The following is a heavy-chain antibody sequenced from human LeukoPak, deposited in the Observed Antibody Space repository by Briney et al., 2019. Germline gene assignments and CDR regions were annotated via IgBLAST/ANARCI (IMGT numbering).Heavy chain of an antibody. J-gene: IGHJ4*02. V-gene: IGHV3-30-3*01. Sequence: PGRSLRLSCAVSGFTFSSYAMHWVRQAPGKGLEWVAVISYDGSNKYYADSVKGRFTISRDNSKNTLYLQMNSLRDEDTAVYYCARARTHGSGSCGDYWGQGTLVTVSS. CDR2: ISYDGSNK. CDR1: GFTFSSYA. CDR3: ARARTHGSGSCGDY. D-gene: IGHD3-10*01.